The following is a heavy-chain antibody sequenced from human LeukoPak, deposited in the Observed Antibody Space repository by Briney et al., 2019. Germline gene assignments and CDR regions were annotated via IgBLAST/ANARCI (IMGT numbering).Heavy chain of an antibody. J-gene: IGHJ5*02. V-gene: IGHV3-11*01. D-gene: IGHD1-14*01. CDR2: ISSSGSTI. Sequence: LSLTCAVYGGSFSGYYWSWIRQAPGKGLEWVSYISSSGSTIYYADSVKGRFTISRDNAKNSLYLQMNSLRAEDTAVYYCARAGNPRYNWFDPWGQGTLVTVSS. CDR3: ARAGNPRYNWFDP. CDR1: GGSFSGYY.